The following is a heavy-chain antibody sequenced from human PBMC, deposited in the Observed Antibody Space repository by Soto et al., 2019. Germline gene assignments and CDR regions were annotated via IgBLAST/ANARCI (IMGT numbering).Heavy chain of an antibody. CDR2: ISGSGGST. Sequence: GGSLRLSCAASGFTFSSYAMSWVRQAPGKGLEWVSAISGSGGSTYYADSVKGRFTISRDNSKNTLYLQMNSLRAEDTAVYYCAKDRVYCSGGSCYFSPRFDAFDIWGQGTMVTVSS. CDR1: GFTFSSYA. V-gene: IGHV3-23*01. J-gene: IGHJ3*02. CDR3: AKDRVYCSGGSCYFSPRFDAFDI. D-gene: IGHD2-15*01.